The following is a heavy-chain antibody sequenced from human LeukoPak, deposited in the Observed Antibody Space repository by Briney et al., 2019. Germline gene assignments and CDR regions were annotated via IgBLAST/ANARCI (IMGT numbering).Heavy chain of an antibody. Sequence: SETLSLTCTVSGGSISSGGYYWSWIRQHPGKGLEWIGYIYYSGSTYYNPSLKSRVTISVDTSKNQFSLKLSSVTAADTAVYYCAREDSDYVSGWGQGTLVTVSS. CDR3: AREDSDYVSG. V-gene: IGHV4-31*03. CDR2: IYYSGST. D-gene: IGHD3-16*01. J-gene: IGHJ4*02. CDR1: GGSISSGGYY.